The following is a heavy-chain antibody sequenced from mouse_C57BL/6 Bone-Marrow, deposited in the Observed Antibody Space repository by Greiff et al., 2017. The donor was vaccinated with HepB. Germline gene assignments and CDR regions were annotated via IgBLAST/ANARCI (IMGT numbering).Heavy chain of an antibody. D-gene: IGHD1-1*01. CDR1: GFNIKDDY. CDR2: IDPENGDT. J-gene: IGHJ2*01. CDR3: TTSTGYYYGTH. V-gene: IGHV14-4*01. Sequence: VQLQQSGAELVRPGASVKLSCTASGFNIKDDYMHWVKQRPEQGLEWIGWIDPENGDTEYASKFQGKAPITADTSSNTAYLQLSSLTSEDTAVYYCTTSTGYYYGTHWGQGTTLPVSS.